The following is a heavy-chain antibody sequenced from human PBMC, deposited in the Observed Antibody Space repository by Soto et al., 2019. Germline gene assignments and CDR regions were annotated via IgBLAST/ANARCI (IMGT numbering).Heavy chain of an antibody. J-gene: IGHJ4*02. D-gene: IGHD6-19*01. CDR1: GDSVSSTSAA. CDR3: ERGSYYSGWV. CDR2: TYYRSKWYS. V-gene: IGHV6-1*01. Sequence: SQTLSLTCAISGDSVSSTSAAWSWIRQSPSRGLEWLGRTYYRSKWYSDYAVSVKSRITINPDTSKNQFSLQLKSVTPEDKAVYYCERGSYYSGWVWGQGTLVTVSS.